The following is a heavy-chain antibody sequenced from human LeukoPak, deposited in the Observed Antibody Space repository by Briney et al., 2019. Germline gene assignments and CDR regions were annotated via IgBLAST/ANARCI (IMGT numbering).Heavy chain of an antibody. J-gene: IGHJ4*02. D-gene: IGHD3-10*01. CDR2: IKQDGSEK. Sequence: PGGSLRLSCAASGFMFSSSWMAWVRQAPGKGLEWVANIKQDGSEKYYVDSVKGRFTISRDNAKNSLYLQMNSLRAEDTAVYYCARGYLWFGGDWGQGTLVTVSS. CDR3: ARGYLWFGGD. V-gene: IGHV3-7*01. CDR1: GFMFSSSW.